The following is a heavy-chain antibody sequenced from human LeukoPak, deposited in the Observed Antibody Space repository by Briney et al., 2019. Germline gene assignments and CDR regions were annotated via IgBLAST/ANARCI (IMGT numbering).Heavy chain of an antibody. V-gene: IGHV1-2*06. CDR1: EYTFTGYY. Sequence: ASVMVSCKASEYTFTGYYMHWVRQAPGQGLEWMGRINPNNGGTNYAQKFQGRVTMTGGTSISTAYMERSSLRSDDNAVYYCTRESGSYPGNDFWGQGTLVPVSS. D-gene: IGHD1-26*01. J-gene: IGHJ4*02. CDR2: INPNNGGT. CDR3: TRESGSYPGNDF.